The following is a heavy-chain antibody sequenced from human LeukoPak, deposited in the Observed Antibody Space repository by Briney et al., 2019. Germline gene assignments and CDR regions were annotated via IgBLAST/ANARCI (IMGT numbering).Heavy chain of an antibody. CDR1: GGSINSSSYY. V-gene: IGHV4-39*01. CDR2: IYYSGST. D-gene: IGHD2-21*02. J-gene: IGHJ3*02. Sequence: ASETLSLTCTVSGGSINSSSYYWGWIRQPPGKGLEWIGSIYYSGSTYYNPSLKSRVTISVDTSKNQFSLKLSSVTAADTAVYYCARSRHIVVVTARVAFDIWGQGTMVTVSS. CDR3: ARSRHIVVVTARVAFDI.